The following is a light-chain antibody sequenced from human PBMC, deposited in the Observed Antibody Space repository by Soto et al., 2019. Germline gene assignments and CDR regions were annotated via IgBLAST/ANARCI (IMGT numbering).Light chain of an antibody. CDR2: DVN. Sequence: QSALTQPASVSGSPGQSITISCTGTRSDIGAYNFVSWYQQHPGEVPKLILYDVNVRPSGVSNRFSGSKSGNTASLTISVLQAEDEADYYCTSWTTSNTMIFGVGTKLTV. J-gene: IGLJ2*01. V-gene: IGLV2-14*03. CDR1: RSDIGAYNF. CDR3: TSWTTSNTMI.